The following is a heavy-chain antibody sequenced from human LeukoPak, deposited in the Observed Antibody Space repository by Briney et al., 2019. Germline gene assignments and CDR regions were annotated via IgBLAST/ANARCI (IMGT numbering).Heavy chain of an antibody. CDR2: ISGSGGST. CDR1: GFTFSSYA. D-gene: IGHD5-18*01. Sequence: PGRSLRLSCAPSGFTFSSYAMSCVRPAPGKGLEWVSAISGSGGSTYYADSVKGRFTISRDNSKNTLYLQMNSLRAEDTAVYYCAKPRDRGYSPFDYWGQGTLVTVSS. V-gene: IGHV3-23*01. J-gene: IGHJ4*02. CDR3: AKPRDRGYSPFDY.